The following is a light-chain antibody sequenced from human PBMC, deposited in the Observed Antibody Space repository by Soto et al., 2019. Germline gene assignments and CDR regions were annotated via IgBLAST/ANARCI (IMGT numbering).Light chain of an antibody. V-gene: IGKV1-39*01. J-gene: IGKJ3*01. CDR3: QESYTGGFT. CDR2: AAS. Sequence: DIQMTQSPSSLSASVGDRVSVTFRASQSISYYLNWYQQKPGKAPKFLIYAASSLQSGVPSRFSGSGSGTDFTFTITSLQPEDFATYYCQESYTGGFTFGPGTKVDIK. CDR1: QSISYY.